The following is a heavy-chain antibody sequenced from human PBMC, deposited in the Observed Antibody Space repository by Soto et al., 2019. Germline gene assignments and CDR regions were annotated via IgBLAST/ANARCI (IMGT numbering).Heavy chain of an antibody. CDR2: IHDTGGT. CDR3: ARDRHILTGYYTLRPEYNWFDP. CDR1: STSILSTYW. V-gene: IGHV4-4*02. D-gene: IGHD3-9*01. J-gene: IGHJ5*02. Sequence: SGTLSLTCFVASTSILSTYWCTEVCQSPGMGLDSVGEIHDTGGTNYNPALKTRLTISVDKANNQFSLKLSSVTAADTAVYYCARDRHILTGYYTLRPEYNWFDPWGQGTLVTVS.